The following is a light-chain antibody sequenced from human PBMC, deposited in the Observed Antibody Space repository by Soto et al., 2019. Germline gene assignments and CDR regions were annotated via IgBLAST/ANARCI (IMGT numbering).Light chain of an antibody. Sequence: QSALTQPASVSGSPGQSITISCTGTSSDVGGYKYVSWYQQNPGKAPKLMIYEVSNRPSGVSNRFSGSKSGNTASLTISGLQAEDEADYYCSSYTTNITPVVFGGGTKLTVL. J-gene: IGLJ2*01. CDR1: SSDVGGYKY. CDR2: EVS. CDR3: SSYTTNITPVV. V-gene: IGLV2-14*01.